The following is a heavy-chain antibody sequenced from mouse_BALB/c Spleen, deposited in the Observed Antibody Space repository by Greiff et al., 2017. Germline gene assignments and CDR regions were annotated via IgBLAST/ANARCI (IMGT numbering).Heavy chain of an antibody. CDR3: ARHEDYAMDY. Sequence: EVKLMESGGDLVKPGGSLKLSCAASGFTFSNYGMSWVRQTPDKRLEWVATISSGGSYTYYPDSVKGRFTISRDNAKNTLYLQMSSLKSEDTAMYYCARHEDYAMDYWGQGTSVTVSS. V-gene: IGHV5-6*01. J-gene: IGHJ4*01. CDR1: GFTFSNYG. CDR2: ISSGGSYT.